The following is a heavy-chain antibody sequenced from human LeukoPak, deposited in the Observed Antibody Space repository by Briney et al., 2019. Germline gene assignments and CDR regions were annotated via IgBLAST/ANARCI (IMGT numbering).Heavy chain of an antibody. D-gene: IGHD3-22*01. CDR1: GFTFSSYA. J-gene: IGHJ4*02. CDR2: ISYDGSNK. CDR3: ASGRGGDSSGYLPYYFDY. V-gene: IGHV3-30-3*01. Sequence: GSLRLSCAASGFTFSSYAMHWVRQAPGKGLEWVAVISYDGSNKYYADSVKGRFTISRDDFKNTLYLQMNSLRAEDTAVYYCASGRGGDSSGYLPYYFDYWGQGTLVTVSS.